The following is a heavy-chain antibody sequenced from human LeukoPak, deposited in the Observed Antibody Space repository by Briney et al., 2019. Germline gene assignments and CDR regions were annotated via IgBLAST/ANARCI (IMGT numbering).Heavy chain of an antibody. V-gene: IGHV2-5*02. Sequence: SGPTLVKPTQTLTLTCTFSGFSLSTSGVGVGWIRQPPGKALEWLALIYWDDDKRYSPSLKSRLTITKDTSKNQVVLTMTNMDPVDTATYYCALRYYYDSSSYYFPDYWGQGTLVTVSS. CDR3: ALRYYYDSSSYYFPDY. CDR1: GFSLSTSGVG. CDR2: IYWDDDK. J-gene: IGHJ4*02. D-gene: IGHD3-22*01.